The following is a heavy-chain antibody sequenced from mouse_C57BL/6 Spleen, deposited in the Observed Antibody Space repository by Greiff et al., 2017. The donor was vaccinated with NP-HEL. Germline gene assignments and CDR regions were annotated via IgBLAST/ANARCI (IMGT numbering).Heavy chain of an antibody. V-gene: IGHV1-66*01. D-gene: IGHD3-1*01. Sequence: QVQLQQSGPELVKPGASVKISCKASGYSFTSYHIHWVKQRPGQGLEWIGWIYPGSGNNKYNEKFKGKATLTADTSSSTAYMQLSSLTSEDSAVYYCASNGLAMDYWGQGTSVTVSS. CDR3: ASNGLAMDY. J-gene: IGHJ4*01. CDR1: GYSFTSYH. CDR2: IYPGSGNN.